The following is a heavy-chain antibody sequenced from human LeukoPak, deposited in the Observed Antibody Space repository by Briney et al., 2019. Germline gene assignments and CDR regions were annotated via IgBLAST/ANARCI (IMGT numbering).Heavy chain of an antibody. CDR3: AHSRSYDYVWGSYRGNYFDY. Sequence: SGPTLVNPTQTLTPTCTFSGFSLSTSGVGVGWIRQPPGKALEWLALIYWNDDKRYSPSLKSRLTITKDTSKNQVVLTMTNMDPVDTATYYCAHSRSYDYVWGSYRGNYFDYWGQGTLVTVSS. D-gene: IGHD3-16*02. V-gene: IGHV2-5*01. CDR2: IYWNDDK. J-gene: IGHJ4*02. CDR1: GFSLSTSGVG.